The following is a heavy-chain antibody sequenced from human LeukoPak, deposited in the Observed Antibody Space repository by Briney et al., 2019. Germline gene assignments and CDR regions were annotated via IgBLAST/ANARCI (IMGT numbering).Heavy chain of an antibody. CDR2: IYYGGSP. V-gene: IGHV4-39*01. CDR3: ARAYYSSNWFGGYY. Sequence: SETLSLTCTVSGGSISSSSYYWGWIRQPPARGLEWIATIYYGGSPFYNPSLKSRVTISVDTSKNQFSLKLSSVTAADTAVYHCARAYYSSNWFGGYYWGQGSLVTVSS. CDR1: GGSISSSSYY. J-gene: IGHJ4*02. D-gene: IGHD6-13*01.